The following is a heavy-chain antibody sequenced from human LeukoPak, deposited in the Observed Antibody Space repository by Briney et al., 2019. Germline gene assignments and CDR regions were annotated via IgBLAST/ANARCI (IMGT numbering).Heavy chain of an antibody. J-gene: IGHJ4*02. Sequence: SETLSLTCTVSGGSISSYYWSLIRQPPGKGLEWIGYIYNSGSTNYNPSLKSRVTISVDTSKNQFSLKLSSVTAADTAVYYCARENSSGWYFDYWGQGTLVTVSS. CDR1: GGSISSYY. V-gene: IGHV4-59*01. D-gene: IGHD6-19*01. CDR3: ARENSSGWYFDY. CDR2: IYNSGST.